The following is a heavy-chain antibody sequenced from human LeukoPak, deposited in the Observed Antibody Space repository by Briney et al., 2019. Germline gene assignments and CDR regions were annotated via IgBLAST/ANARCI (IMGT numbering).Heavy chain of an antibody. CDR2: IYFTGST. D-gene: IGHD5-24*01. V-gene: IGHV4-59*01. Sequence: PSETLSLTCTVSGPSINTYYWSWIRQPPGKGLEWIGYIYFTGSTNYNPSLRSRVTISIDTSKNQFSLRLTSVTAADTAVYYCARTRRDGYNQLLELDYWGQGTLVTVSS. J-gene: IGHJ4*02. CDR3: ARTRRDGYNQLLELDY. CDR1: GPSINTYY.